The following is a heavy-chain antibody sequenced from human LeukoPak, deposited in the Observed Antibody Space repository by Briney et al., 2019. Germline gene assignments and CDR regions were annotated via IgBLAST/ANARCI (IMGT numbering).Heavy chain of an antibody. Sequence: SETLSLTCTVSGGSISSYYWSWIRQPPGKGLEWIGYIYYSGSTNYNPSLESRVTISIDTSKSQFSLKLSSVTAADTAVYYCARARGGDYGGNAFVRRGQGTLVTVSS. J-gene: IGHJ4*02. V-gene: IGHV4-59*01. D-gene: IGHD4-23*01. CDR1: GGSISSYY. CDR3: ARARGGDYGGNAFVR. CDR2: IYYSGST.